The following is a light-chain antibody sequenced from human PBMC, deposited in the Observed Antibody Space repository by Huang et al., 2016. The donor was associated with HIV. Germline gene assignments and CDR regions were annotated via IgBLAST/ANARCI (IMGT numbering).Light chain of an antibody. Sequence: IQMAQSPPSLSASVGDRVTISCRASQNIIRFLNWYQQKPGKAPKGLIYGASSLQTEVPSRFSGSGSGTDFTLTISNVQPEDVGIYYCQQSYTSPRASFGGGTRLDLK. J-gene: IGKJ4*01. CDR3: QQSYTSPRAS. CDR1: QNIIRF. CDR2: GAS. V-gene: IGKV1-39*01.